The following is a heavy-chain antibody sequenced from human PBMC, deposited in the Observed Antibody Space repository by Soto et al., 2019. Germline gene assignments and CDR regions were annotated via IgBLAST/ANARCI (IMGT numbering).Heavy chain of an antibody. V-gene: IGHV5-10-1*01. D-gene: IGHD3-10*01. CDR1: GYSFSSNW. Sequence: GESLKISCKGSGYSFSSNWIIWVRQMPGKGLEWMGRIDPRDSFTNYSPSFQGHVTITADKSISTAYLQWSSLKASDTAMYYSAVGGVRGVITRTRDYYGMDVWGQGTTVTVSS. J-gene: IGHJ6*02. CDR3: AVGGVRGVITRTRDYYGMDV. CDR2: IDPRDSFT.